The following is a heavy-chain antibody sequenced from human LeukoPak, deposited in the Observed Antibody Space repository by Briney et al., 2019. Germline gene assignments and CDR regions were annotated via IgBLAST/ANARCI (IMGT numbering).Heavy chain of an antibody. CDR1: GFTFSTYW. J-gene: IGHJ4*02. V-gene: IGHV3-7*01. CDR3: ARGKYYYDSTGYYPGGDY. D-gene: IGHD3-22*01. Sequence: GGSLRLSCTVSGFTFSTYWMNWVRQAPGKGLEWVANMKQDGSERYYVDSVKGRFTISRDNAKNSLYLQMNSLRAEDTAVYYCARGKYYYDSTGYYPGGDYWGQGTLVTVSS. CDR2: MKQDGSER.